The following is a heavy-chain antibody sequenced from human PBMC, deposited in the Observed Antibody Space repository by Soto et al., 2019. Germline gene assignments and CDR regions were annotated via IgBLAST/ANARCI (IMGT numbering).Heavy chain of an antibody. CDR2: ISTNGGST. CDR1: GFTFSIYS. J-gene: IGHJ4*02. Sequence: GGSLRLSCSASGFTFSIYSMHWVRQAPGDELEYVSSISTNGGSTHYADSVKGRFTISRDNSKNTVYLQMSTLRAEDTAVYYCVKGEYYYDSGGYYPFDYWGQGTLVTVSS. D-gene: IGHD3-22*01. V-gene: IGHV3-64D*06. CDR3: VKGEYYYDSGGYYPFDY.